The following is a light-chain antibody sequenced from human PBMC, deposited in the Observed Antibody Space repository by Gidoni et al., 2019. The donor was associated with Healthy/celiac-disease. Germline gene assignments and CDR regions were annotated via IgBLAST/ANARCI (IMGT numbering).Light chain of an antibody. CDR2: AAS. Sequence: DIQMTQSPSSLSASVGDRVTITCRASQSISSYLNWYQQKPGKAPKLLIYAASSFQSGVPSRFSGSGSGTDFTLTIRSLQPEDFATYYCQQSYRFPLTFGGGTKVEIK. CDR1: QSISSY. J-gene: IGKJ4*01. V-gene: IGKV1-39*01. CDR3: QQSYRFPLT.